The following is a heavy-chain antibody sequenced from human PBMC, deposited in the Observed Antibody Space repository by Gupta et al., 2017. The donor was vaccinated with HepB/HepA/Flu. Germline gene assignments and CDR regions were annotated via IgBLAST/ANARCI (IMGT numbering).Heavy chain of an antibody. CDR3: ANEGRAIAAAGRKMGY. J-gene: IGHJ4*02. CDR1: GFTFSSYG. D-gene: IGHD6-13*01. CDR2: ISYDGSNK. Sequence: QVQLVESGGGVVQPGRSLRLSCAASGFTFSSYGMHWVRQAPGKGLEWVAVISYDGSNKYYADSVKGRFTISRDNSKNTLYLQMNSLRAEDTAVYYCANEGRAIAAAGRKMGYWGQGTLVTVSS. V-gene: IGHV3-30*18.